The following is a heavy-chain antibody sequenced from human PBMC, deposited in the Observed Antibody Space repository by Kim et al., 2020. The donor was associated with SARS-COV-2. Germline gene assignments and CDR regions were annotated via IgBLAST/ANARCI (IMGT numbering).Heavy chain of an antibody. CDR3: ARDLTRTVRYFDWLGYGMDV. Sequence: SVKVSCKASGGTFSSYTISWVRQAPGQGLEWMGRIIPILGIANYAQKFQGRVTITADKSTSTAYMELSSLRSEDTAVYYCARDLTRTVRYFDWLGYGMDVWGQGTTVTVSS. V-gene: IGHV1-69*04. CDR2: IIPILGIA. CDR1: GGTFSSYT. D-gene: IGHD3-9*01. J-gene: IGHJ6*02.